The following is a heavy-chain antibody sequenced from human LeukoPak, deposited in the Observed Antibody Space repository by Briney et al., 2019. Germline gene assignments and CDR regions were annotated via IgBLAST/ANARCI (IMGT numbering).Heavy chain of an antibody. CDR1: GYTFTSYG. Sequence: SVKVSCKASGYTFTSYGISWVRQAPGQGLEWMGGIIPIFGTANYAQKFQGRVTITTDESTSTAYMELSSLRSEDTAVYYCARADCSSTSCYTSGGYWFDPWGQGTLVTVSS. CDR2: IIPIFGTA. D-gene: IGHD2-2*02. V-gene: IGHV1-69*05. CDR3: ARADCSSTSCYTSGGYWFDP. J-gene: IGHJ5*02.